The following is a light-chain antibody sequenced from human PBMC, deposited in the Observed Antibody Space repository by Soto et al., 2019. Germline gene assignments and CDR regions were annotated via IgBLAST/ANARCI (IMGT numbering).Light chain of an antibody. CDR2: DAS. CDR1: QNISIS. V-gene: IGKV3-11*01. Sequence: IVLTQSPGTLSLSTGERATLSSRASQNISISFGWYQQKPGQAPSLLVYDASNRATGIPARFSGSGSGTDFTLTLSSLEPQPFAVYYCQQCNNWPPQITFGQGTRLEIK. CDR3: QQCNNWPPQIT. J-gene: IGKJ5*01.